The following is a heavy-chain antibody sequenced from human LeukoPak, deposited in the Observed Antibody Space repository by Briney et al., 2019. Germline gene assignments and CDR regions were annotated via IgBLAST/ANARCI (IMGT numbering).Heavy chain of an antibody. Sequence: GGSLRLSCAASGFTFSSYAMSWVRQAPGKGLEWVSAISGSGGSTYYADSVKGRFTISRDNSKNTLYLQMNSLRAEDTAVYYCAKMGYDFWSGYCDYWGQGTLVTVSS. V-gene: IGHV3-23*01. CDR2: ISGSGGST. CDR1: GFTFSSYA. J-gene: IGHJ4*02. D-gene: IGHD3-3*01. CDR3: AKMGYDFWSGYCDY.